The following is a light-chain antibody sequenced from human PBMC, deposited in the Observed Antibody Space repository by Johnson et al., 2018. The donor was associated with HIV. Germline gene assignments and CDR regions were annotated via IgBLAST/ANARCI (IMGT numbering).Light chain of an antibody. CDR2: ENN. Sequence: QSALTQPPSVSAAPGQKVTISCSGSSSNIGNNYVSWYQQLPGTAPKLLIYENNKRPSGIPDRFSGSKSGTSATLGITGLQTGAEADYYCGTWDSSLSAYVVGTGTKVTVL. V-gene: IGLV1-51*02. CDR1: SSNIGNNY. J-gene: IGLJ1*01. CDR3: GTWDSSLSAYV.